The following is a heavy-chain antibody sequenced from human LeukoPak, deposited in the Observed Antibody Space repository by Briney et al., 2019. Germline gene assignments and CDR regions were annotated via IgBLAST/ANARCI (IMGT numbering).Heavy chain of an antibody. J-gene: IGHJ4*02. V-gene: IGHV3-23*01. CDR2: ISGSGGST. CDR3: ARGIAAAGTGYFDY. Sequence: SGGSLRLSCAASGFTFSSYWMSWVRQAPGKGLEWVSAISGSGGSTYYADSVKGRFTISRDNSKNTLYLQMNSLRAEDTAVYYCARGIAAAGTGYFDYWGQGTLVTVSS. CDR1: GFTFSSYW. D-gene: IGHD6-13*01.